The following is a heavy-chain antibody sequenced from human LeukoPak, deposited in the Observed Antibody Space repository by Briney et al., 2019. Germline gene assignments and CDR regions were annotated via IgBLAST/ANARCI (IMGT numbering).Heavy chain of an antibody. Sequence: GGSLRLSCAASGVTFSGYGMHWVRQAPGKGLEWVAVISYDGSNKYYADSVKGRFTISRDDSKNTLYLQMNSLRAEDTAVYYCAKQLLRYFDWPPRYFDLWGRGTLVTVSS. V-gene: IGHV3-30*18. J-gene: IGHJ2*01. CDR2: ISYDGSNK. CDR1: GVTFSGYG. CDR3: AKQLLRYFDWPPRYFDL. D-gene: IGHD3-9*01.